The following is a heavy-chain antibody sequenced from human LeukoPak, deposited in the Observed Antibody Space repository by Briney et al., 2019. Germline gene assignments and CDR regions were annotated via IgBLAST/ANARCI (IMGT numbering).Heavy chain of an antibody. J-gene: IGHJ4*02. CDR2: IYYSGST. CDR3: ARSDFWSGSIDY. D-gene: IGHD3-3*01. Sequence: SETLSLACTVSGGSISSYYWSWIRQPPGKGLEWIGYIYYSGSTNYNPSLKSRVTISVDTSKNQFSLKLSSVTAADTAVYYCARSDFWSGSIDYWGQGTLVTVSS. CDR1: GGSISSYY. V-gene: IGHV4-59*01.